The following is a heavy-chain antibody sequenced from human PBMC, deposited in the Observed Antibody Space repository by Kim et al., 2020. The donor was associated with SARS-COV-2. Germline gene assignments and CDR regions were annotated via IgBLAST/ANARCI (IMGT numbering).Heavy chain of an antibody. CDR3: ARDRISSGYHFDY. Sequence: YAESVKGRFTISRDNAKNTLYLQMNSLRPEDTAVYYCARDRISSGYHFDYWGQGTLVTVSS. J-gene: IGHJ4*02. D-gene: IGHD3-22*01. V-gene: IGHV3-30*01.